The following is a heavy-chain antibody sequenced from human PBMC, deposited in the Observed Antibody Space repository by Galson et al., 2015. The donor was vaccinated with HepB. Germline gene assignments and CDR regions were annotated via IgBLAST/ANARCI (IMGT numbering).Heavy chain of an antibody. CDR1: GGTFSSYA. CDR3: ARTFFGSSWSTDYYYYMDV. CDR2: IIPIFGTA. Sequence: SVKVSCKASGGTFSSYAISWVRQAPGQGLEWMGGIIPIFGTANYAQKFQGRVTITADESTSTAYMELSSLRSEDTAVYYCARTFFGSSWSTDYYYYMDVWGKGTTVTVSS. D-gene: IGHD6-13*01. V-gene: IGHV1-69*13. J-gene: IGHJ6*03.